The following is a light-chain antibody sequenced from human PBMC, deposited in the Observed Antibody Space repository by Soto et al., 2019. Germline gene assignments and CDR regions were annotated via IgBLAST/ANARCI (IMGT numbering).Light chain of an antibody. CDR1: QTIDSW. CDR3: QQYHIYSGT. Sequence: DIQRPQSPSTLSASAGGSVTITCRASQTIDSWLAWYQQRPGKHPNILIYKASTLASGVPSRFSGSGSGTEFNLTINRLQTDDFATYECQQYHIYSGTFGQGTPVEIK. V-gene: IGKV1-5*03. J-gene: IGKJ1*01. CDR2: KAS.